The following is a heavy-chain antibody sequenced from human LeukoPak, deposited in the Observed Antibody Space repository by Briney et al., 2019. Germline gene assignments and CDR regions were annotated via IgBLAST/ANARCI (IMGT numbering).Heavy chain of an antibody. CDR2: IYPGDSDT. J-gene: IGHJ4*02. CDR3: ARLGTYWSNYYFEY. D-gene: IGHD3-10*01. Sequence: GESLKISCKGSGYLFTSYWIAWVRQMPGKGLEWMGIIYPGDSDTRYSPSFQGQVTISADKSINTAYLQWSSLKASDTAMYYCARLGTYWSNYYFEYWGQGTLVTVSS. CDR1: GYLFTSYW. V-gene: IGHV5-51*01.